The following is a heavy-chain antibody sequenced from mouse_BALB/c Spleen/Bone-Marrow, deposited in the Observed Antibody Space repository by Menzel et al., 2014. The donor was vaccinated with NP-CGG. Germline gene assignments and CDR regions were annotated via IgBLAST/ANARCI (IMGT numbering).Heavy chain of an antibody. V-gene: IGHV5-9-2*01. J-gene: IGHJ3*01. CDR2: ISGGGSYT. D-gene: IGHD2-4*01. Sequence: DVHLVESGGGLVKSGGSLKLSCAASGFTFSNYGMSWVRQTPEKRLEWVATISGGGSYTFYSDSVKGRFTTSRDNAKNNLYLQLSSLRSEDTAVYYCARHAYYDQTEVSFIYWGQGTLVTVSA. CDR3: ARHAYYDQTEVSFIY. CDR1: GFTFSNYG.